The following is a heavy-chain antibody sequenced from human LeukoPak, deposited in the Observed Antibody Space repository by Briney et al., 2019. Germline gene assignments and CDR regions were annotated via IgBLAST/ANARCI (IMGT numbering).Heavy chain of an antibody. CDR2: ISSSSSYI. D-gene: IGHD7-27*01. V-gene: IGHV3-21*01. J-gene: IGHJ4*02. CDR3: ARGLTGDLESSDY. CDR1: GFTFSDYY. Sequence: PGGSLRLSCAASGFTFSDYYMNWVRQAPGKGLEWVSSISSSSSYIYYADSVKGRFTISRDNAKNSLYLQMNSLRAEDTAVYYCARGLTGDLESSDYWGQGTLVTVSS.